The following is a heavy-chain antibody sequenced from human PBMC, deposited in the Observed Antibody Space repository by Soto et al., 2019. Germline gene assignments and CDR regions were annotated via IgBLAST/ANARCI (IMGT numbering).Heavy chain of an antibody. D-gene: IGHD4-17*01. CDR1: GYTFTSYY. J-gene: IGHJ4*02. CDR3: ARVADYGELEDYFDY. Sequence: ASVKVSFKASGYTFTSYYMHWVRQAPGQGLEWMGIINPSGGSTSYAQKFQGRVTMTRDTSTSTVYMELSSLRSEDTAVYYCARVADYGELEDYFDYWGQGTLVPSPQ. CDR2: INPSGGST. V-gene: IGHV1-46*03.